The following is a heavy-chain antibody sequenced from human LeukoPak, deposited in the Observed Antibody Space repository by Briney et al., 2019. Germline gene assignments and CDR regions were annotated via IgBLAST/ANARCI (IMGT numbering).Heavy chain of an antibody. Sequence: GGSLRLSCAASGVTFANYAMTWVRQAPGKGLEWVSGISISGGSTDYADSVKGRFTISRDNSKNTLYLQMNSLRAEDTAVYYCAKVPAGNKVEYWGQGTLVTVSS. D-gene: IGHD6-19*01. V-gene: IGHV3-23*01. J-gene: IGHJ4*02. CDR2: ISISGGST. CDR3: AKVPAGNKVEY. CDR1: GVTFANYA.